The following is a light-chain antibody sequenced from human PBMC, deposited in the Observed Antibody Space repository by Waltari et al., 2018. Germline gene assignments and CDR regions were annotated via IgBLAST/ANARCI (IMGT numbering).Light chain of an antibody. Sequence: EIVLTQSPGTLSLSPGERATLSCRASQSVRSSYLAWYQQKPVQAPRPLIYGASSRATGIPDRFSGSGSGTDFTLTISRLEPEDFAVYYCQQYGTLITFGQGTRLEIK. CDR3: QQYGTLIT. CDR2: GAS. J-gene: IGKJ5*01. CDR1: QSVRSSY. V-gene: IGKV3-20*01.